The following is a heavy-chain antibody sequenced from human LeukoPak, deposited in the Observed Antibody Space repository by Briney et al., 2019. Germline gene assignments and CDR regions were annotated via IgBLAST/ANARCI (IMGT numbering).Heavy chain of an antibody. J-gene: IGHJ4*02. V-gene: IGHV3-33*01. CDR3: ARGTIAVAGTGSFDY. D-gene: IGHD6-19*01. Sequence: PGRSLRLSCAASGFTFSSYGMHWVRQAPGKGLEWVAVIWYDGSNKYYADSVKGRFTISRDNSKNALYLQMSSLRAEDTAVYYCARGTIAVAGTGSFDYWGQGTLVTVSS. CDR2: IWYDGSNK. CDR1: GFTFSSYG.